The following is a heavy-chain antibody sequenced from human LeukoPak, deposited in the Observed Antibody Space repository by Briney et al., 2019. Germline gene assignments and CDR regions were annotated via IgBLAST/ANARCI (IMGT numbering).Heavy chain of an antibody. CDR3: ARHEDYRPFDY. Sequence: SETLSFTCTVSGGSIISSSYYWGWIRRPPGKGLEWIGSIYYSGSTYCNPSLKSRVTISVDTSKNQFSLKLSSVTAADTAVYYCARHEDYRPFDYWGQGTLVTVSS. V-gene: IGHV4-39*01. J-gene: IGHJ4*02. CDR2: IYYSGST. CDR1: GGSIISSSYY. D-gene: IGHD3-16*01.